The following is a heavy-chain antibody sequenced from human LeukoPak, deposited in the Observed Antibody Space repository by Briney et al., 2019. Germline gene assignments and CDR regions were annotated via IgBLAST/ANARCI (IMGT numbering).Heavy chain of an antibody. CDR1: GGSFSGYY. CDR2: INHSGST. D-gene: IGHD1-26*01. J-gene: IGHJ6*03. Sequence: SETLSLTCAVYGGSFSGYYWSWIRQPPGKGLEWIGEINHSGSTNYNPSLKSRVTISVDTSKNQFSLKLSSVTAADTAAYYCARGFGYSGSYYSNYYYYRDVWGKGTRFPVSS. V-gene: IGHV4-34*01. CDR3: ARGFGYSGSYYSNYYYYRDV.